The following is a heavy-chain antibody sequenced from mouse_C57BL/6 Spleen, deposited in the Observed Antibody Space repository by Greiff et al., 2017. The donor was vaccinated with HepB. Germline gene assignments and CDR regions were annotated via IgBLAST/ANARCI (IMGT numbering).Heavy chain of an antibody. D-gene: IGHD1-1*01. Sequence: QVQLQQPGAELVRPGSSVKLSCKASGYTFTSYWMHWVKQRPIQGLEWIGNIDPSDSETHYNQKFKDKATLTVDKSSSTAYMQLSSLTSEDSAVYYCATTVAVSMDYWGQGTSVTVSS. CDR3: ATTVAVSMDY. J-gene: IGHJ4*01. CDR1: GYTFTSYW. V-gene: IGHV1-52*01. CDR2: IDPSDSET.